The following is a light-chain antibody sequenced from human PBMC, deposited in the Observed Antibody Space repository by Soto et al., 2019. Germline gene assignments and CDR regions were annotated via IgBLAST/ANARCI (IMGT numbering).Light chain of an antibody. CDR3: QQYNNWPLT. Sequence: IFLTQSPATLSVSPGERVTFSFRASLSVSSDLAWYRQKPGQAPRLLIYRAFTRATGIPARFSGSGFGTDFTLTISSLQSEDFAVYYCQQYNNWPLTFGGRTNVDIK. CDR2: RAF. CDR1: LSVSSD. V-gene: IGKV3-15*01. J-gene: IGKJ4*01.